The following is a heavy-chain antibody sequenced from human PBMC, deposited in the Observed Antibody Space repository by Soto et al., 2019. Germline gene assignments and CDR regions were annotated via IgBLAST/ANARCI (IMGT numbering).Heavy chain of an antibody. Sequence: LRLSCAASGFAFSTYAMTWVRQAPVNGLEWVSVISGIGGSSYYAASVKGRFTISRDNSKNTLFLQMNGLRAEDTAVYYCAKVTKRAAAGRYEYYKYGMDVWGQGTTVTVSS. V-gene: IGHV3-23*01. J-gene: IGHJ6*02. CDR3: AKVTKRAAAGRYEYYKYGMDV. CDR2: ISGIGGSS. D-gene: IGHD6-13*01. CDR1: GFAFSTYA.